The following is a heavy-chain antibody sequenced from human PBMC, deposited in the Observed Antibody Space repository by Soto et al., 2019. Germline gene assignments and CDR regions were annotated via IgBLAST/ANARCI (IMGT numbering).Heavy chain of an antibody. CDR2: IIPIFGTA. CDR1: GGTFSSYA. CDR3: AGHGGVYDYSPFDD. D-gene: IGHD3-16*01. V-gene: IGHV1-69*12. J-gene: IGHJ4*02. Sequence: QVQLVQSGAEVKKPGSSVKVSCKASGGTFSSYAISWVRQAPGQGLEWMGGIIPIFGTADYAQKFQGSVTITAHESTSAAYMELSNLRSDDPAQYYRAGHGGVYDYSPFDDWGQAPLVSVSS.